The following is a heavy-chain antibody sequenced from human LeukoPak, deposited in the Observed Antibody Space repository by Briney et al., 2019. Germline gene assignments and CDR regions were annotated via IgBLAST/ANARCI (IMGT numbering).Heavy chain of an antibody. CDR1: GFTFSSYA. V-gene: IGHV3-23*01. CDR2: ISGSGGST. CDR3: AKGPVDDFWSGSYYMDV. Sequence: GGSLRLSCAASGFTFSSYAMSWVRQAPGKGLEWVSAISGSGGSTYYADSVKGQFTISRDNSKNTLYLQMNSLRAEDTAVYYCAKGPVDDFWSGSYYMDVWGKGTTVTVSS. J-gene: IGHJ6*03. D-gene: IGHD3-3*01.